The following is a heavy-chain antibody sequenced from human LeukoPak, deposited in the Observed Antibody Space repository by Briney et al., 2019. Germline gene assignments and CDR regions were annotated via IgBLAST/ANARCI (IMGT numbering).Heavy chain of an antibody. Sequence: SETLSLTCTVSGGSISSGSYYWSWIRQPAGKGLEWIGRIYTRGITNYNPSLKSRVTISVHTSKNQFSLKLTSVTAADTAFYYCAIYYYDSSGRVDYWGQGTLVTVSS. D-gene: IGHD3-22*01. CDR1: GGSISSGSYY. J-gene: IGHJ4*02. CDR3: AIYYYDSSGRVDY. CDR2: IYTRGIT. V-gene: IGHV4-61*02.